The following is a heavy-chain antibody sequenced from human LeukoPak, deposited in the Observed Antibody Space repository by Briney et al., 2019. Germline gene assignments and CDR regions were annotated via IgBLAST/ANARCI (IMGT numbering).Heavy chain of an antibody. V-gene: IGHV4-30-4*08. CDR3: ARDTPFFSDSSGPVLEAFDI. D-gene: IGHD3-22*01. Sequence: SETLSLTCTVSGGSISSGDYYWSWIRQPPGKGLEWIGYIYYSGSTYYNPSLKSRVTISVDTSKNQFSLKLSSVTAADTAVYYCARDTPFFSDSSGPVLEAFDIWGQGTMVTVSS. CDR2: IYYSGST. CDR1: GGSISSGDYY. J-gene: IGHJ3*02.